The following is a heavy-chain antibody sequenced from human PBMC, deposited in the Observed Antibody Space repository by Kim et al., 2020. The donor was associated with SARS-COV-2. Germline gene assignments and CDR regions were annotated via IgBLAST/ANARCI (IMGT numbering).Heavy chain of an antibody. CDR2: ISYDDNNK. CDR3: ATGYAYGPT. D-gene: IGHD5-18*01. V-gene: IGHV3-30-3*01. J-gene: IGHJ5*02. CDR1: GFTFKTYA. Sequence: GGSLRLSCAASGFTFKTYAMNWVRQAPGKGLEWVAVISYDDNNKYYADSVKGRFTISRDNSKSTLYLQMNNLRAEDTAVYYCATGYAYGPTWGQGTLVTVSS.